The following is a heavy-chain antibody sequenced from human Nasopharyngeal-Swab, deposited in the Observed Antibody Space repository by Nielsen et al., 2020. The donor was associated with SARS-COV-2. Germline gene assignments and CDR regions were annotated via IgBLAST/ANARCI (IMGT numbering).Heavy chain of an antibody. Sequence: WVRQAPGQGLEWMGIINPGGGSARYSQNFQGRVTMTRDTSTNTVYMELYSLRSEDTAVYYCASGAEDYDSSGYYPYFYYWGQGTLVTVSS. J-gene: IGHJ4*02. CDR2: INPGGGSA. D-gene: IGHD3-22*01. V-gene: IGHV1-46*01. CDR3: ASGAEDYDSSGYYPYFYY.